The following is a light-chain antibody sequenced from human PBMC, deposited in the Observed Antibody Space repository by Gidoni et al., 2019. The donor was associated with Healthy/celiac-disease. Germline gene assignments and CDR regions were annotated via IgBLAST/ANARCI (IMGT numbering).Light chain of an antibody. CDR1: QSLLHSNGYNY. CDR2: LGS. Sequence: DIVMTQSPLSLPVTPGEPASISCRSSQSLLHSNGYNYLDWYLQKPGQSPQLLIYLGSNRASGVPDRFSGSGSGTDFTLKISRVEAEDVGVYYCMQDLKNPITFGQGTRLEIK. CDR3: MQDLKNPIT. V-gene: IGKV2-28*01. J-gene: IGKJ5*01.